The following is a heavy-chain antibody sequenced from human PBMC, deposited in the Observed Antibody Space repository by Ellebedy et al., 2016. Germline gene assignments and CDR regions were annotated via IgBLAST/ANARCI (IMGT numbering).Heavy chain of an antibody. CDR2: VFHTGTT. Sequence: SETLSLTCNASGGSVSSDYWNWIRRPPGKGLEWIGYVFHTGTTNYNPSLKSRVTMSVDTSKSQFSLRLTSVTAADTAVYYCAKWNGGWYAFEVWGQGKMVTVSS. D-gene: IGHD6-19*01. J-gene: IGHJ3*01. V-gene: IGHV4-59*02. CDR3: AKWNGGWYAFEV. CDR1: GGSVSSDY.